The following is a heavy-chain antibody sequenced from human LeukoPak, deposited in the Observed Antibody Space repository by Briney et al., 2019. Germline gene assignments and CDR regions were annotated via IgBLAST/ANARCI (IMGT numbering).Heavy chain of an antibody. CDR2: FDPEDGET. CDR3: ARGSSSSWPY. CDR1: GYTLTELS. V-gene: IGHV1-24*01. Sequence: ASVKVSCKVSGYTLTELSMHWVRQAPGKGLEWMGGFDPEDGETIYAQKFQGRVTMTTDTSTSTAYMELRSLRSDDTAVYYCARGSSSSWPYWGQGTLVTVSS. J-gene: IGHJ4*02. D-gene: IGHD6-13*01.